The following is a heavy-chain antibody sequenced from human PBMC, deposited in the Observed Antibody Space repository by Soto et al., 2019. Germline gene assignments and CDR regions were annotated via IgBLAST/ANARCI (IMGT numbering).Heavy chain of an antibody. CDR3: AGSSCSGGSCYPSAFDY. CDR2: IYYSGST. V-gene: IGHV4-59*01. D-gene: IGHD2-15*01. J-gene: IGHJ4*02. Sequence: PSETLSLTCSVSGGSISRYYWSWIRQPPGKGLEWIGYIYYSGSTNYNPSLKSRVTISVDASKNQFSLKPSSVTAADTAVYYCAGSSCSGGSCYPSAFDYWGQGSLVTVSS. CDR1: GGSISRYY.